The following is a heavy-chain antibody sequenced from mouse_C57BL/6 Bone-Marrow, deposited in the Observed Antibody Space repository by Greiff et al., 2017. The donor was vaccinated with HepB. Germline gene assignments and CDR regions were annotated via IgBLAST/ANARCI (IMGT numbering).Heavy chain of an antibody. CDR3: ARVTTVVPHAMDY. J-gene: IGHJ4*01. D-gene: IGHD1-1*01. V-gene: IGHV1-55*01. CDR1: GYTFTSYW. Sequence: QVQLKQPGAELVKPGASVKMSCKASGYTFTSYWITWVKQRPGQGLEWIGDIYPGSGSTNYNEKFKSKATLTVDTSSSTAYMQLSSLTSEDSAVYYGARVTTVVPHAMDYWGQGTSVTVSS. CDR2: IYPGSGST.